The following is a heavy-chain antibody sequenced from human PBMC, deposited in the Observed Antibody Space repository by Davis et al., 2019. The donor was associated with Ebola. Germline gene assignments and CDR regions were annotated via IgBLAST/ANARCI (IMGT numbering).Heavy chain of an antibody. CDR1: AGSFSDYY. Sequence: MPSETLSLTCAVYAGSFSDYYWNWIRQPPGKGLEWIGEISHSGSTNYNPSLKSRVTISVDKSKNQFSLKLSSVTAADTAVYYCARDRVGEGFTMVRGYGMDVWGQGTTVTVSS. CDR2: ISHSGST. D-gene: IGHD3-10*01. CDR3: ARDRVGEGFTMVRGYGMDV. J-gene: IGHJ6*02. V-gene: IGHV4-34*01.